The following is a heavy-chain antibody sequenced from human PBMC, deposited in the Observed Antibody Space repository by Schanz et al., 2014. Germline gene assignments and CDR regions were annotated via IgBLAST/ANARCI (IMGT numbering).Heavy chain of an antibody. CDR2: ISGSGGST. Sequence: EVHLVESGGGLVQPGGSLRLSCAASTFTFSGFWMTWVRQAPGKGLEWVSAISGSGGSTYYADSVKGRFTISRDNSKNTLYLQMNSLRAEDTAVYYCAKGRFGELSAFDIWGQGTMVTVSS. J-gene: IGHJ3*02. V-gene: IGHV3-23*04. CDR3: AKGRFGELSAFDI. CDR1: TFTFSGFW. D-gene: IGHD3-10*01.